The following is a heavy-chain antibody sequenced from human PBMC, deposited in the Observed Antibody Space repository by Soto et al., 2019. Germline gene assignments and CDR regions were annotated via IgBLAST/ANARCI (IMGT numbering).Heavy chain of an antibody. CDR2: MNPKSGNT. Sequence: QVQMVQSGAEVKKPGASVKVSCKASGYTFTSYDITWVRQATGQGLEWMGCMNPKSGNTGFAQKFQGRVTMTSNTSISTAYIELSSLRSEDTAVYYCARVTAALGNDYWGQRNLVHLS. J-gene: IGHJ4*02. D-gene: IGHD2-2*01. CDR1: GYTFTSYD. CDR3: ARVTAALGNDY. V-gene: IGHV1-8*01.